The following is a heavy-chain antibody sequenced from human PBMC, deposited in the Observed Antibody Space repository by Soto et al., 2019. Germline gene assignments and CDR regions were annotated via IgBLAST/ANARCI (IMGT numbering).Heavy chain of an antibody. D-gene: IGHD6-19*01. V-gene: IGHV4-34*01. CDR1: GGSFSGYY. J-gene: IGHJ4*02. CDR3: AKIAVSGPFDY. CDR2: INHSGSI. Sequence: SETLSLTCAVYGGSFSGYYWSWIRQPPGKGLEWIGEINHSGSIKYNPSLESRITISVDTSKSQLSLKLSSVTAADTAMYYCAKIAVSGPFDYWGQGILVTVSS.